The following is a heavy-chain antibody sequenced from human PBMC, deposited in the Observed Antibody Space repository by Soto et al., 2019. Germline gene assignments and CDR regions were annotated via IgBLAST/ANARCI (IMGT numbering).Heavy chain of an antibody. CDR1: GLTFSNYA. D-gene: IGHD1-7*01. CDR2: MSGSSSTT. J-gene: IGHJ4*02. Sequence: GGSLRLSCATSGLTFSNYAMSWVRQAPGGGLEWVSYMSGSSSTTYYADSVRGRFTISRDRSKNTLYLQASSLRAEDTALYYCAKNQERELPRVIDFWGQGTLVTVSS. V-gene: IGHV3-23*01. CDR3: AKNQERELPRVIDF.